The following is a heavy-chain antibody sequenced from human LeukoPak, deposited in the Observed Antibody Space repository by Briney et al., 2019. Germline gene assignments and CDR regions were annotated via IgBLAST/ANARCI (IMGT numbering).Heavy chain of an antibody. CDR2: FDRERLST. D-gene: IGHD2-21*02. CDR1: GYTLTELS. Sequence: GASVKVSCHLSGYTLTELSIHWVRQAPGKGLEWMGGFDRERLSTVYAQNFQGRVTMTEDTSTDTAYMEMSSLRSEDTAVYYCARERAYCGGDCFYDYWGQGTLVTVSS. CDR3: ARERAYCGGDCFYDY. J-gene: IGHJ4*02. V-gene: IGHV1-24*01.